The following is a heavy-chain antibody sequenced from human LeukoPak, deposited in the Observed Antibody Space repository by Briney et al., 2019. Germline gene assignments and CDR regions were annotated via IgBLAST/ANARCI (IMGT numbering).Heavy chain of an antibody. J-gene: IGHJ3*02. CDR2: ISSRSNYI. Sequence: GGSLRLSCEASGFTFSDSNINWVRQAPGKGLEWVSSISSRSNYIYYADSVKGRFTISRDNSKNTLYLQMNSLRAEDTAVYYCAKVPSGGDAFDIWGQGTMVTVSS. D-gene: IGHD6-19*01. CDR3: AKVPSGGDAFDI. V-gene: IGHV3-21*04. CDR1: GFTFSDSN.